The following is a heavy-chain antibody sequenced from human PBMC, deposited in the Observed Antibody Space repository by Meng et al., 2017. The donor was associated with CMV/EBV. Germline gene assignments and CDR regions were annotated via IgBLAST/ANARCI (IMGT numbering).Heavy chain of an antibody. CDR3: ARGSTNCLDY. J-gene: IGHJ4*02. D-gene: IGHD2-2*01. CDR2: ISSSSSYI. CDR1: AFTFSSYT. Sequence: GSLRLSCAASAFTFSSYTMNWVRQAPGKGLEWVSSISSSSSYIYYADSVRGRFTISRDNAENSLYLQMNSLRAEDTAVYYCARGSTNCLDYWGQGTLVTVSS. V-gene: IGHV3-21*01.